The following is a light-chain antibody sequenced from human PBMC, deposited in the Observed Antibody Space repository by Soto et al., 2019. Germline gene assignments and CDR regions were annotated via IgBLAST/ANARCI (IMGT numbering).Light chain of an antibody. Sequence: EIVLTQSPGTLSLSPGERVTLSCRASQSVGTSWLAWYQQKPGQSPRLLIYSTSSRATGIPDRFSGSGSETDFALTIRRLEPEDSAVYYCHQYARSQWTFGQGPKVEIK. V-gene: IGKV3-20*01. J-gene: IGKJ1*01. CDR2: STS. CDR1: QSVGTSW. CDR3: HQYARSQWT.